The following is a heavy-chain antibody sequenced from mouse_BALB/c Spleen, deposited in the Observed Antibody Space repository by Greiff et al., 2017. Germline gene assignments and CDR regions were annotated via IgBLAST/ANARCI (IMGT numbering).Heavy chain of an antibody. CDR1: GYTFTDYW. Sequence: QVQLQQPGAELVMPGASVKMSCKASGYTFTDYWMHWVKQRPGQGLEWIGAIDTSDSYTSYNQKFKGKATLTVDESSSTAYMQLSSLTSEDSAVYYCARGGWDKYYAMDYWGQGTSVTVSS. V-gene: IGHV1-69*01. CDR2: IDTSDSYT. J-gene: IGHJ4*01. CDR3: ARGGWDKYYAMDY. D-gene: IGHD3-3*01.